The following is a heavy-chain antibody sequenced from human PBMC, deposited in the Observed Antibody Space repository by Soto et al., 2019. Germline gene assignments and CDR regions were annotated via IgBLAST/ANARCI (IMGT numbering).Heavy chain of an antibody. J-gene: IGHJ4*02. Sequence: QVQLQESGPGLVKLSQTLSLTCTVSGGSISSDGYYWRRIRQYPGTGEEWIGYIYYSGSTYYNPSLNTAFTISVDTSKTQFSLKPSSVTAADTAVYYCARESAGKARRKFDYWGQETLVTVSS. CDR1: GGSISSDGYY. CDR3: ARESAGKARRKFDY. D-gene: IGHD3-10*01. V-gene: IGHV4-31*01. CDR2: IYYSGST.